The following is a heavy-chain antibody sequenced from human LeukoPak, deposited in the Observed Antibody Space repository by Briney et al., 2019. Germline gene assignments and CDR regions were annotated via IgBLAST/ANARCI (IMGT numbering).Heavy chain of an antibody. Sequence: KPSETLSLTCTVSGGSISSYYWSWIRQPPGKGLEWIGYIYYSGSTNYNPSLKSRVTISVDTSKNQFSLKLSSVTAADTAVYYCARRRGSGYQFDYWGQGTLVTVSS. CDR1: GGSISSYY. CDR2: IYYSGST. D-gene: IGHD3-3*01. CDR3: ARRRGSGYQFDY. V-gene: IGHV4-59*01. J-gene: IGHJ4*02.